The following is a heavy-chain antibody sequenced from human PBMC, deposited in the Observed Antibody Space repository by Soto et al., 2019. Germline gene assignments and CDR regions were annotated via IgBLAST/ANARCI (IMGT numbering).Heavy chain of an antibody. CDR1: GGSISSSSYY. J-gene: IGHJ5*02. Sequence: SETLSLTCTVSGGSISSSSYYWGWIRQPPGKGLEWIGSIYYSGSTYYNPSLKSRVTISVDTSKNQFSLKLSSVTAADTAVYYCARQRAMVRGARGWFDPWGQGTLVTVSS. CDR3: ARQRAMVRGARGWFDP. CDR2: IYYSGST. V-gene: IGHV4-39*01. D-gene: IGHD3-10*01.